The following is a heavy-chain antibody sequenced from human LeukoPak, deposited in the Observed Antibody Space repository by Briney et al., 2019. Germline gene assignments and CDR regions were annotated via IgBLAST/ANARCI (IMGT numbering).Heavy chain of an antibody. CDR2: IIPILGIA. CDR3: ARDGEETYYYDSSGYYYRWFDP. Sequence: ASVKVSCKASGGTFGSYAISWVRQAPGQGLEWMGRIIPILGIANYAQKFQGRVTITADKSTSTAYMELSSLRSEDTAVYYCARDGEETYYYDSSGYYYRWFDPWGQGTLVTVSS. J-gene: IGHJ5*02. V-gene: IGHV1-69*04. D-gene: IGHD3-22*01. CDR1: GGTFGSYA.